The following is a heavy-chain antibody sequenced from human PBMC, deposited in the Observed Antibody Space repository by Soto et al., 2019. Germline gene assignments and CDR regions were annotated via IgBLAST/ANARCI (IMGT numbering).Heavy chain of an antibody. D-gene: IGHD2-2*01. CDR1: GDSISGGASF. CDR2: VYYSGSS. Sequence: SETLSLTCTVSGDSISGGASFWSWIRQPPGKGLEWIANVYYSGSSYCNPSLKSRLTISVDTTKNQFSLQLKSMTAADTAVYYCAKLYCTSSTCYFPGWFDPWGQGTLVTVSS. V-gene: IGHV4-31*03. J-gene: IGHJ5*02. CDR3: AKLYCTSSTCYFPGWFDP.